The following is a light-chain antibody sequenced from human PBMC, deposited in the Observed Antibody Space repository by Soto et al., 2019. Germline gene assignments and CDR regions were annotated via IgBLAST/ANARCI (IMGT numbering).Light chain of an antibody. CDR1: QDINIY. Sequence: DIQMTQSPSSLFASVGDRVTITCQATQDINIYLNWYQQKPGRAPNLLIYKASTLQTGVPSRFSGSGSETDFTLTITNLQPEDFATYYCHQASSFPLSFGGGTKVDIK. CDR3: HQASSFPLS. CDR2: KAS. J-gene: IGKJ4*01. V-gene: IGKV1-12*01.